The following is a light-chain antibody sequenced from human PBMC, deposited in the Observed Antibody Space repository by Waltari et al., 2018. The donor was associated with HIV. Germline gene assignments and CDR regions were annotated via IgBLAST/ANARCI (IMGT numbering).Light chain of an antibody. CDR2: KDS. CDR3: QAWDSSAVYV. Sequence: SYELTQPPSVSVSPGQTARITCSGDALPKQYAYWYQQKPGQAPMLIIYKDSERPSGIPERFAGSNSGNTATLTISGAQAMDEAEYYCQAWDSSAVYVFGTGTKVTVL. V-gene: IGLV3-25*02. CDR1: ALPKQY. J-gene: IGLJ1*01.